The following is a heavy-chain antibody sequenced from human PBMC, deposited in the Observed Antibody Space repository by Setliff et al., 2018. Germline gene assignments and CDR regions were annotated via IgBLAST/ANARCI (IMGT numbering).Heavy chain of an antibody. CDR2: INHSGST. CDR3: ARGSRIAGRAIDF. V-gene: IGHV4-34*01. Sequence: SETLSLTCTVYGGSFSDYNWGWVRQPPGKGLEWIGEINHSGSTNYIPSLKSRVAISLDTSTNVFSLKLSSVTAADTAVYYCARGSRIAGRAIDFWGQGTLVTVSS. D-gene: IGHD6-6*01. J-gene: IGHJ4*02. CDR1: GGSFSDYN.